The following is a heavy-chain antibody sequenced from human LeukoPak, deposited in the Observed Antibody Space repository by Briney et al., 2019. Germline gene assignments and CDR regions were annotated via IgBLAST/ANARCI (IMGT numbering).Heavy chain of an antibody. Sequence: SETLSLTCTVSGGSISGYYWTWIRQPPGKGLEWIGYVYHSGGTSYNPSLKSRVTIAVDTSKNQFSLKLTSVTAADTAVYYCARDNAAYASGGDWFDPWGQGTLVTVSS. CDR2: VYHSGGT. CDR3: ARDNAAYASGGDWFDP. D-gene: IGHD3-10*01. V-gene: IGHV4-59*01. CDR1: GGSISGYY. J-gene: IGHJ5*02.